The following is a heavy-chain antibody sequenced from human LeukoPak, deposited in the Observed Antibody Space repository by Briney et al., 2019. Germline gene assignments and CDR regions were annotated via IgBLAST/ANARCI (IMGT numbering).Heavy chain of an antibody. D-gene: IGHD2-2*02. Sequence: GGSLRLSCAASGFTFSSYEMTWVRRAPGKGLEWVSYISSSGNTIYYADSVKGRFTISRDNARNSLYLQMNSLRAEDTAVYYCAREAIRWFDPWGQGTLVTVSS. J-gene: IGHJ5*02. CDR1: GFTFSSYE. V-gene: IGHV3-48*03. CDR2: ISSSGNTI. CDR3: AREAIRWFDP.